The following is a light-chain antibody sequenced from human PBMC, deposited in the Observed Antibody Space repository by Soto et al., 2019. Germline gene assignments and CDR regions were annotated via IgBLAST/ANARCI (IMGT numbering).Light chain of an antibody. V-gene: IGKV1-5*03. J-gene: IGKJ1*01. CDR2: KAS. CDR1: QSVSSW. Sequence: DIQMTQSPSTLSASVGDRVTITCRASQSVSSWLAWYQQKAGKAPKLLIYKASSLESGVPSRFSGAGSGTEFTVTISSLQPDDFGTYYCQQYNSYWWTFGQGTKVEIK. CDR3: QQYNSYWWT.